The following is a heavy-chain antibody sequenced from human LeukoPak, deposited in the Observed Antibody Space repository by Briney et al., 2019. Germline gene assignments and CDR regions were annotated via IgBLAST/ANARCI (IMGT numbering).Heavy chain of an antibody. CDR3: ARCTAGYSSGWEHFDY. Sequence: ASVEVSCKASGYTFTSYYMHWVRQAPGQGLEWMGIINPSGGSTSYAQKFQGRVSMTRDTSTSTVYMELSSLRSEDTAVYYCARCTAGYSSGWEHFDYWGQGTLVTVSS. D-gene: IGHD6-19*01. CDR1: GYTFTSYY. CDR2: INPSGGST. V-gene: IGHV1-46*01. J-gene: IGHJ4*02.